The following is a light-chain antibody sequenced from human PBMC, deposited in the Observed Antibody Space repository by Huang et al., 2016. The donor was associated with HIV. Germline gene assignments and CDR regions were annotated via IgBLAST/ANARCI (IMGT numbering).Light chain of an antibody. CDR2: KAS. V-gene: IGKV1-5*03. J-gene: IGKJ2*01. CDR3: QQYNRYSYT. Sequence: DIQMTQSPSTLSASVGDRVTIPCRASQSISSWLAWYQQKPGKAPTVLIYKASSLERGVQSRCSGSGAGTEFTLTISSLQPDDFATYYCQQYNRYSYTFGQGTNLEIK. CDR1: QSISSW.